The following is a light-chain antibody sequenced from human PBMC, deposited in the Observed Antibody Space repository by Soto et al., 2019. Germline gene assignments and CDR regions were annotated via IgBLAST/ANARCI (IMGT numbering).Light chain of an antibody. J-gene: IGLJ2*01. V-gene: IGLV2-14*01. CDR1: SSDVGGYNY. Sequence: QSVLTQPASVSGSPGQSITISCTGTSSDVGGYNYVSWYQQHPGKAPKLMIYEVSNRPSGVSNRFSGSKSGNTASLTISGLQAEDEADYYCSSYTSSSTRGVVFGGGTKVTVL. CDR2: EVS. CDR3: SSYTSSSTRGVV.